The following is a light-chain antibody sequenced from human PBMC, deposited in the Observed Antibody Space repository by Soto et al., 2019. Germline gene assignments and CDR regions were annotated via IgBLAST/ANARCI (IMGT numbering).Light chain of an antibody. J-gene: IGKJ2*01. CDR3: QQYGSSVFT. CDR1: QTVTTNY. CDR2: GAS. Sequence: ETVLTQAPGTLSLSPGETATLSCRASQTVTTNYLAWYQQKPDQAPRLLIYGASSRATGIPDRFSGSRSGTDFTLTISRLEPEEFAVYYCQQYGSSVFTFGQWTKLEIK. V-gene: IGKV3-20*01.